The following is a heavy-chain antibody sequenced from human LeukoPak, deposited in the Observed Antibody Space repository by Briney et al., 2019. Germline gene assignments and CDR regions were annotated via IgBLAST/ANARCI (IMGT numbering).Heavy chain of an antibody. CDR2: INQDRDT. CDR3: ARHGRRVTMIRGTNRRGWWFDP. J-gene: IGHJ5*02. CDR1: GGSFSGYY. V-gene: IGHV4-34*01. Sequence: PSETLSLTCAVYGGSFSGYYWSWIRQPPGKGLEWIGEINQDRDTNYNPSLKGRVTMSVDTSKKQFSLKLSFVTAADTAVYYCARHGRRVTMIRGTNRRGWWFDPWGQGSLVTVSS. D-gene: IGHD3-10*01.